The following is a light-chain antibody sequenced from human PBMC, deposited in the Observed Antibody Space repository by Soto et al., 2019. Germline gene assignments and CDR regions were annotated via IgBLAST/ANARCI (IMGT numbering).Light chain of an antibody. CDR1: QSISIY. V-gene: IGKV1-39*01. CDR2: AAS. CDR3: QQSYSTLLT. Sequence: DIQMTQSPSSLSASVGDRVTITCRASQSISIYLNWYQQKPGKAPKLLIYAASSLQSGVPSRFSGSGSGTDFTLTISSLQPEDFATYYCQQSYSTLLTFGPGTKVDIK. J-gene: IGKJ3*01.